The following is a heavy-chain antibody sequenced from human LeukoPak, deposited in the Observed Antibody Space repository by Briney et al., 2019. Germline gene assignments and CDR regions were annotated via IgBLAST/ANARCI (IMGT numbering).Heavy chain of an antibody. D-gene: IGHD4-23*01. J-gene: IGHJ4*02. V-gene: IGHV4-34*01. CDR3: AGVGFGNTPHPIDY. CDR1: GGSFSGYY. Sequence: PSETLSLTCAVHGGSFSGYYWSGIRQPPGKGLEWIGEINHSGSTNYNPSLKSRVTISVDTSKNQFSLKLSSVTAADTAVYYCAGVGFGNTPHPIDYSGQGTLVTVSS. CDR2: INHSGST.